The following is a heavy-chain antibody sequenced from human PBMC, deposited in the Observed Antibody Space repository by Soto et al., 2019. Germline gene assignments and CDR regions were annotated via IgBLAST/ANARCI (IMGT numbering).Heavy chain of an antibody. D-gene: IGHD2-2*02. CDR1: GFTFSSYG. CDR3: AGRRPGPAARPYYYGMDV. V-gene: IGHV3-30*03. Sequence: QVQLVESGGGVVQPGRSLRLSCAASGFTFSSYGMHWVRQAPGKGLEWVAVISYDGSNKYYADSVKGRFTISRDNSKNTLYRQMNSRRAEDTAVYYCAGRRPGPAARPYYYGMDVWGQGTTVTVYS. CDR2: ISYDGSNK. J-gene: IGHJ6*02.